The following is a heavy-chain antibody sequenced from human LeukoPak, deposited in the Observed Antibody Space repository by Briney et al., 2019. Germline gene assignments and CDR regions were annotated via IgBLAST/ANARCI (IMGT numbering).Heavy chain of an antibody. CDR2: INHSGST. CDR1: GGSFSGYY. Sequence: PSETLSLTCAVYGGSFSGYYWSWIRQPPGKGLEWIGEINHSGSTNYNPSLKSRVTISVDTSKNQFSLKLSSVTAADTAVYYCARRRAYYYDSSGYSPSGYFDYWGQGTLVTVSS. CDR3: ARRRAYYYDSSGYSPSGYFDY. V-gene: IGHV4-34*01. J-gene: IGHJ4*02. D-gene: IGHD3-22*01.